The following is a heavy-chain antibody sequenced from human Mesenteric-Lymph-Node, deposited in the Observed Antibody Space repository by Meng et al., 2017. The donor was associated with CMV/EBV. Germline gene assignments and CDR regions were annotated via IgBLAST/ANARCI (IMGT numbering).Heavy chain of an antibody. Sequence: ASVKVSCKVSGYTLTELSMHWVRQAPGKGLEWMGGFDPEDGETIYAQKFQGRVTMTEDTSTDTAYMELSSLRSEDTAVYYCARGGLRRGLTTVTTRANRFDPWGQGTLVTVSS. D-gene: IGHD4-11*01. J-gene: IGHJ5*02. CDR1: GYTLTELS. V-gene: IGHV1-24*01. CDR3: ARGGLRRGLTTVTTRANRFDP. CDR2: FDPEDGET.